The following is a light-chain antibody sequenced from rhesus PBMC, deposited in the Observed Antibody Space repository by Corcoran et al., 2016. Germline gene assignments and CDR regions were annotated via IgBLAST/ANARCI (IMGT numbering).Light chain of an antibody. CDR2: GAS. CDR1: QSVSSY. CDR3: QQYSNWPCA. V-gene: IGKV3S9*01. J-gene: IGKJ3*01. Sequence: EIVMTQSPATLSLSPGERATLSCRASQSVSSYVAWYQQKPEQAPRLLIYGASSRATGIPDRFSGSGSGTDFTLTISSLEPEDFAVYYCQQYSNWPCACGPGTKLDIK.